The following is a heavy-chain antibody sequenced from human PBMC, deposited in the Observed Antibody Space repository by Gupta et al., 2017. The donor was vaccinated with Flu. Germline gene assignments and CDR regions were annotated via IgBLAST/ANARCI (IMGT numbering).Heavy chain of an antibody. J-gene: IGHJ3*02. CDR2: IYTSGST. Sequence: QVQLQESGPGLVKPSQTLSLTCTVSGGSISSGSYYWSWIRQPAGKGMEWSGRIYTSGSTNLNPSLKSRVTISVDTSKNQFSLKLSSVTAADTAVYYCARVRGGPRRLNCSGGSCYSSDAFDIWGQGTMVTVSS. V-gene: IGHV4-61*02. CDR1: GGSISSGSYY. D-gene: IGHD2-15*01. CDR3: ARVRGGPRRLNCSGGSCYSSDAFDI.